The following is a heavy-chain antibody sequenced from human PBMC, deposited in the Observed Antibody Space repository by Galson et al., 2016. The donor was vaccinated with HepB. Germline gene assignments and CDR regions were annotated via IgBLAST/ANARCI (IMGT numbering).Heavy chain of an antibody. D-gene: IGHD3-10*01. V-gene: IGHV3-7*04. CDR3: ERDTSSGWSFDL. J-gene: IGHJ2*01. CDR1: GYTFSSYW. Sequence: SLRLSCAASGYTFSSYWMSWVRQAPGKGLEWVANIKRDGAEIYYIDSVRGRFTISRDNANNSMHLQMNSLRAEDTAVYFCERDTSSGWSFDLWGRGTLVTVSS. CDR2: IKRDGAEI.